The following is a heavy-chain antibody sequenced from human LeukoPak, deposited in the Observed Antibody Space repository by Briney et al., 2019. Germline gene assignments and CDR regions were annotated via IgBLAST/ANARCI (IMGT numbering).Heavy chain of an antibody. CDR2: IIPIFGTS. D-gene: IGHD6-13*01. Sequence: SVKVSCKASGGTFSSYAISWVRQAPGQGLDWMGGIIPIFGTSNYAQKFQGRVTITADKYSTTVYMELSSLSSEDTAVSYCASPPVPQAAAITPGYFYYYMDVWGKGTTVTVSS. V-gene: IGHV1-69*06. J-gene: IGHJ6*03. CDR3: ASPPVPQAAAITPGYFYYYMDV. CDR1: GGTFSSYA.